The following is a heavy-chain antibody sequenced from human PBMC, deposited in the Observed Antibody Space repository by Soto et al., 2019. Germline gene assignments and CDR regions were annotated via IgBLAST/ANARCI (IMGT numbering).Heavy chain of an antibody. D-gene: IGHD3-3*01. CDR2: MNPNSGNT. Sequence: ASVKVSCKASGYTFTSYDINWVRQATGRGLEWMGWMNPNSGNTGYAQKFQGRVTMTRNTSISTAYMELSSLRSEDTAVYYCARFPDFWSGYKYYYYGMDVWSQGNLVTVSS. J-gene: IGHJ6*02. CDR1: GYTFTSYD. CDR3: ARFPDFWSGYKYYYYGMDV. V-gene: IGHV1-8*01.